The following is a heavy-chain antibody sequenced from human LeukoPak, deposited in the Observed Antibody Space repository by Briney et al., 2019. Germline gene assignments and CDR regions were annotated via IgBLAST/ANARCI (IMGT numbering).Heavy chain of an antibody. CDR3: ARIIAVAGTDDY. Sequence: PGGSLRLSCAASGFTFSTYSMNWVRQAPGKGLEWVSFISTSSSYIYYADSVKGRFTISRDNSKNSLYLQMNSLRAEDTAVYYCARIIAVAGTDDYWGQGTLVTVSS. J-gene: IGHJ4*02. D-gene: IGHD6-19*01. CDR1: GFTFSTYS. V-gene: IGHV3-21*01. CDR2: ISTSSSYI.